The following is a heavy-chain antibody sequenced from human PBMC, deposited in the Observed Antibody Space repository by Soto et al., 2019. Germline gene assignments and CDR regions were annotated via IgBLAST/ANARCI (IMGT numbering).Heavy chain of an antibody. Sequence: QVQLVQSGAEVKKPGSSVKVSCKASGGTFSSYAISWVRQAPGQGLEWMGGIIPIFGTANYAQKFQGRVTITADESTSTAYMERTSMRPEGTAVYYCASTRNKAKYYYDSSGICGLNWFDPWGQGTLVTVSS. CDR1: GGTFSSYA. V-gene: IGHV1-69*01. CDR2: IIPIFGTA. J-gene: IGHJ5*02. D-gene: IGHD3-22*01. CDR3: ASTRNKAKYYYDSSGICGLNWFDP.